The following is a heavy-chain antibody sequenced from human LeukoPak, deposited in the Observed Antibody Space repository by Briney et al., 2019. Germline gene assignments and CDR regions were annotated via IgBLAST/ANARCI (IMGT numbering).Heavy chain of an antibody. CDR3: ATDYAGNSLWYYYGLGV. V-gene: IGHV3-7*02. Sequence: GGSLRLSCAASGFTFSSYWMSWVRQAPGKGLEWVACIKQDGSDKYYVDSVKGRFTISRDNAKNSLYLQMNSLRAEDTAVYYCATDYAGNSLWYYYGLGVWGQGTTVTVSS. J-gene: IGHJ6*02. CDR1: GFTFSSYW. CDR2: IKQDGSDK. D-gene: IGHD4-23*01.